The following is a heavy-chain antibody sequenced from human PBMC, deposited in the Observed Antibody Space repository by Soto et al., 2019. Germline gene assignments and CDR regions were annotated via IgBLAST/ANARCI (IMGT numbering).Heavy chain of an antibody. J-gene: IGHJ4*02. CDR2: ISSSSSYI. CDR3: ARDQEYYDSSGYYSDY. V-gene: IGHV3-21*01. CDR1: GFTFSSYS. D-gene: IGHD3-22*01. Sequence: GGSLRLSCAASGFTFSSYSMNWVRQAPGKGLEWVSSISSSSSYIYYADSVKGRFTISRDNAKNSLYLQMNSLRAEDTAVYYCARDQEYYDSSGYYSDYWGQGTLVTVSS.